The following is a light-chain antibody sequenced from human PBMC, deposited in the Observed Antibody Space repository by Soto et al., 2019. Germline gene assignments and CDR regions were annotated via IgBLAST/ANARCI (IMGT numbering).Light chain of an antibody. J-gene: IGKJ1*01. CDR1: QSINRSY. V-gene: IGKV3-20*01. Sequence: EIVLTQSPGTLSLSPGERAALSCRASQSINRSYLAWYRHKPGQPPRLLIYGASTRATGIPDRFSGSRSGTDFTLTISRLVPEDFALYYCQQYGNVPRTFGQGTKV. CDR2: GAS. CDR3: QQYGNVPRT.